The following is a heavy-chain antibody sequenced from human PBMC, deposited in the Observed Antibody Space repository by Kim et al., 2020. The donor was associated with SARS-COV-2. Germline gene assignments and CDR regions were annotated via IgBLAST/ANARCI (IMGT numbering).Heavy chain of an antibody. CDR3: ARDSLYSSNWVFDY. V-gene: IGHV4-59*01. CDR2: IYYSGST. J-gene: IGHJ4*02. D-gene: IGHD6-13*01. CDR1: GGSISSYY. Sequence: TLSLTCTVSGGSISSYYWSWIRQPPGKGLEWIGYIYYSGSTNYNSSPKSRVTIPVDTSKNQFSLKLSSATAADTAVYYFARDSLYSSNWVFDYWGKGT.